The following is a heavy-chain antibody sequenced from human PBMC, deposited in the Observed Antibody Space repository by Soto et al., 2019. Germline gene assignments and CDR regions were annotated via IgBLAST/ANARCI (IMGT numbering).Heavy chain of an antibody. CDR2: IYWDDDK. J-gene: IGHJ4*02. D-gene: IGHD6-6*01. CDR1: GFSLSTSGVD. Sequence: QITLKESGPTLVKPTQTLTLTCTFSGFSLSTSGVDVGWIRQPPGKALEWLALIYWDDDKRYSPSLKSRLTIHKDTSKNQVLLTMTNMDPLDTATYYCAHRRPYSNSPEYFFDYWGQGTLVTVSS. V-gene: IGHV2-5*02. CDR3: AHRRPYSNSPEYFFDY.